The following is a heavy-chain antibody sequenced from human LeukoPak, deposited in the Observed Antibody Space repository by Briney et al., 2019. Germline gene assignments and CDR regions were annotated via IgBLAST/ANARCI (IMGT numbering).Heavy chain of an antibody. V-gene: IGHV4-4*02. CDR2: IYHSGST. Sequence: SETLSLTCAVSGGSISSSNWWSWVRQPPGKGLEWIGEIYHSGSTNYNPSLKSRVTISVDKSKNQFSLKLSSVTAADTAVYYCARDIGAAAGTENWFDPWGQGTLVTVSS. CDR3: ARDIGAAAGTENWFDP. D-gene: IGHD6-13*01. CDR1: GGSISSSNW. J-gene: IGHJ5*02.